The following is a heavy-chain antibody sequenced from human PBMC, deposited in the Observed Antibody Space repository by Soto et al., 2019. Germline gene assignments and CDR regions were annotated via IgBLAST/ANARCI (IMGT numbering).Heavy chain of an antibody. Sequence: PSATLSLTCSVSGGSINSYWWSWIRQPAGKGVEWIGRVYSSGTTDYNPSLNSRATMSVETSKNQFSLKLTSVTAADTAVYYCARDIGSYAYAEGYWGQGIQVTVSS. V-gene: IGHV4-4*07. J-gene: IGHJ4*02. CDR1: GGSINSYW. CDR3: ARDIGSYAYAEGY. D-gene: IGHD2-2*01. CDR2: VYSSGTT.